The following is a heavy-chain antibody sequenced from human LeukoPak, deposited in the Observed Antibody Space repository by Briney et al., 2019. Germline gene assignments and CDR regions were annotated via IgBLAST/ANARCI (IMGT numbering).Heavy chain of an antibody. V-gene: IGHV3-74*01. J-gene: IGHJ4*02. CDR2: IDSDGRIT. CDR1: GFTFSSHW. D-gene: IGHD1-1*01. CDR3: ARDYNWNPPDY. Sequence: GGSLRLSCAASGFTFSSHWMHWVRQVPGKGLVWVSRIDSDGRITTYADSVKGRFTISRDNAKNTLYLQMNTLRDEDTAAYYCARDYNWNPPDYWGQGTLVTVSS.